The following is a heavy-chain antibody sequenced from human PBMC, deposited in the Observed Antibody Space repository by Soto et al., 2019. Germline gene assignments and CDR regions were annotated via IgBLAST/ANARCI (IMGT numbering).Heavy chain of an antibody. CDR1: GGPFSSFA. V-gene: IGHV1-69*06. CDR2: IIPLDGTT. Sequence: QVQLVQSGAEVKKPGSSVKVSCTTSGGPFSSFAINWVRQAPGQGLEWMGGIIPLDGTTTYAEKIQGRVTITADTSTNTAYMDLSSLTLEDTAVYYCARSFTKSRRGGVAFDYWGQGTLLTVSS. J-gene: IGHJ4*02. D-gene: IGHD2-8*02. CDR3: ARSFTKSRRGGVAFDY.